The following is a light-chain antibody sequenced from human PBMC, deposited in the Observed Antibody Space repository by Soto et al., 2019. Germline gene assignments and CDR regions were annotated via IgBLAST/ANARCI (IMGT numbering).Light chain of an antibody. V-gene: IGLV2-23*01. CDR1: SSDVGRYNL. CDR3: CSYAGGTSVV. CDR2: EDI. J-gene: IGLJ2*01. Sequence: QSALTQPASVSGSPGQSITISCTGTSSDVGRYNLVSWYLQHPGKAPKLIIYEDIERPSGVSFRFSGSKSGNSASLTISGLQTEDEGSYYCCSYAGGTSVVFGGGTKLTVL.